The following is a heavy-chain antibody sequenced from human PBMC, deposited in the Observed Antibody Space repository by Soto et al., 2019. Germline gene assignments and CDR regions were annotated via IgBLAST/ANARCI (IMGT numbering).Heavy chain of an antibody. V-gene: IGHV4-38-2*01. J-gene: IGHJ5*02. D-gene: IGHD3-22*01. CDR1: GYSISTGYY. CDR2: IYHSGST. CDR3: ARPSRGYSRFDP. Sequence: SETLSLTCAVSGYSISTGYYWGWIRQPTGKGLEWIGSIYHSGSTYYNPSLKSRDTISVDTSKNQFSLKLSSVTAADAAVYYCARPSRGYSRFDPWGQGTLDTVSS.